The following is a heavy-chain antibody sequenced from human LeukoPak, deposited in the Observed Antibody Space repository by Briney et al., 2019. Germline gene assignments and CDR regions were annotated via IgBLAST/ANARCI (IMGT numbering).Heavy chain of an antibody. Sequence: SVQVSCNASGYAFTSYGISLLRQAPGHGLEWVGWISAYNGNASYAQKLQGRVTMTTDTSTSTAYMELRSLRSDDTAVYYCARTGGYCSSTSCHAYYYYYMDVWGKGTTVTVSS. CDR1: GYAFTSYG. V-gene: IGHV1-18*01. J-gene: IGHJ6*03. D-gene: IGHD2-2*01. CDR3: ARTGGYCSSTSCHAYYYYYMDV. CDR2: ISAYNGNA.